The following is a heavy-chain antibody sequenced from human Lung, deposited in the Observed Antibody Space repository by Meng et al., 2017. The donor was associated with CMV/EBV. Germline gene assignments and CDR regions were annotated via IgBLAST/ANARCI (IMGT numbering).Heavy chain of an antibody. D-gene: IGHD5-24*01. J-gene: IGHJ3*01. CDR3: AWLGGDGYQDAFDF. CDR1: GYNFSYYW. Sequence: GEXXKISCKGSGYNFSYYWIGWVRQVPGKGLQWMGMIYPGDSDTRYSPSFQGQVTISADRSITTAFLQWSSLKASETAMYSCAWLGGDGYQDAFDFWVQGTXVTVSS. CDR2: IYPGDSDT. V-gene: IGHV5-51*01.